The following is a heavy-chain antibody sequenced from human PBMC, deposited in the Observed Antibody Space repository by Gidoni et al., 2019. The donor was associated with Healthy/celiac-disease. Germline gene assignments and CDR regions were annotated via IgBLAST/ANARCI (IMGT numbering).Heavy chain of an antibody. J-gene: IGHJ4*02. CDR1: GFTFSSHS. Sequence: EVQLVESGGGLVQPGGSLRLSCPAPGFTFSSHSMNWVRQAPGKGLEWVSYISSSSNTIYYADSVKGRFTISRVNAKNSLYLQMNSLRDEDTAVYYCARWGGYNLDYWGQGTLVTVSS. D-gene: IGHD5-12*01. CDR2: ISSSSNTI. V-gene: IGHV3-48*02. CDR3: ARWGGYNLDY.